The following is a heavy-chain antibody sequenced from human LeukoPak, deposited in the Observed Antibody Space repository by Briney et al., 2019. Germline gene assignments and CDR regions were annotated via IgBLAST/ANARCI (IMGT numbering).Heavy chain of an antibody. Sequence: GGSLRLSCAASGFTFSSYEMNWVRQAPGKGLEWVSYISSSGSTIYYADSVKGRFTISRDNAKNSLYLQMNSLRAGDAAVYYCATAPVTTCSGAYCYPFDYWSQGTLVTVSS. V-gene: IGHV3-48*03. CDR2: ISSSGSTI. CDR1: GFTFSSYE. D-gene: IGHD2-15*01. CDR3: ATAPVTTCSGAYCYPFDY. J-gene: IGHJ4*02.